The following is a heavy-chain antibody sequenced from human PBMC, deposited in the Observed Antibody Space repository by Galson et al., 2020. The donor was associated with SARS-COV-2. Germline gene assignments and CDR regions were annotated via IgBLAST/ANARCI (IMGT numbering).Heavy chain of an antibody. D-gene: IGHD5-18*01. J-gene: IGHJ4*02. Sequence: GGSLRLSCAASGFTFSSYSLNWVRQAPGKGLEWVSYIGSSGTTIYYADSMKGRFTISRDNAKNSLWLQLDSLRGDDAAVYYCSRVGYSYGGHYFDHWGQGTLVTVSS. CDR3: SRVGYSYGGHYFDH. V-gene: IGHV3-48*04. CDR2: IGSSGTTI. CDR1: GFTFSSYS.